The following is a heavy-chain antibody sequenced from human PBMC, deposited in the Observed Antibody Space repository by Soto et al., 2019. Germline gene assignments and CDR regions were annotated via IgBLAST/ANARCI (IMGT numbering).Heavy chain of an antibody. CDR2: IYWDDDK. J-gene: IGHJ5*02. CDR3: AHRRAYCTGGSCYSIWFDP. D-gene: IGHD2-15*01. V-gene: IGHV2-5*02. CDR1: GFSLSTSGMG. Sequence: QITLKESGPTLVKPTQTLTLTCTFSGFSLSTSGMGVGWIRQPPGKALEWLALIYWDDDKRYSPSLKSRLTITKDTSKKQVVRTMTNMDPVDTATYYCAHRRAYCTGGSCYSIWFDPWGQGTLVTVSS.